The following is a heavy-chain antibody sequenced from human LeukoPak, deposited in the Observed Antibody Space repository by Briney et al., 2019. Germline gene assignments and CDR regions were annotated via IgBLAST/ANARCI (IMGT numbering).Heavy chain of an antibody. J-gene: IGHJ3*02. CDR2: ISYDGSNK. CDR3: AREGWDLNALDI. D-gene: IGHD1-26*01. Sequence: GGSLRLSCAASGFTFSSYGMHRVRQAPGKGLEWVAVISYDGSNKYYADSVKGRFTISRDNSKNTLYLQMDSLRVEDTAVYYCAREGWDLNALDIWGQGTMVTVSP. V-gene: IGHV3-30*03. CDR1: GFTFSSYG.